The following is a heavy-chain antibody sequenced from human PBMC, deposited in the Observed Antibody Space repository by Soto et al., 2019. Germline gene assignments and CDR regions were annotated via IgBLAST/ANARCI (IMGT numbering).Heavy chain of an antibody. V-gene: IGHV4-34*01. CDR3: AIMHTGTTTFDY. D-gene: IGHD1-1*01. CDR2: INRSGRT. Sequence: PSETLSLTCDVYGGSVSCYYWIWIRQPPGKGLEWIGEINRSGRTNYNPSLKSRVTMSVDTSKNQFSLNLNSVTAADTAVYYCAIMHTGTTTFDYWGQGTLATVSS. J-gene: IGHJ4*02. CDR1: GGSVSCYY.